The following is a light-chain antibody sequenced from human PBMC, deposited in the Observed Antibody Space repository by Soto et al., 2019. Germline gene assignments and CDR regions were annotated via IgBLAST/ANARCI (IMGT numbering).Light chain of an antibody. CDR1: QRISYW. J-gene: IGKJ1*01. CDR3: QQYNSYWT. V-gene: IGKV1-5*01. CDR2: DAS. Sequence: DIQMTQSPSSLSASXXXXXXXXXRASQRISYWLAWYQQKAGEAPKLLIYDASRLESGVPSRFSGTGSGTDFTLTINSLQPDDFGTYYCQQYNSYWTFGQGTKVDIK.